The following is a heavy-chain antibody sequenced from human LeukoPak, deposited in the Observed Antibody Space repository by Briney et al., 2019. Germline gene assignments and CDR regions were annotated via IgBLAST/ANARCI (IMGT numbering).Heavy chain of an antibody. D-gene: IGHD2-15*01. J-gene: IGHJ3*02. CDR2: ISSSCSTI. CDR3: AKGGYCSGGSCYSDAFDI. V-gene: IGHV3-48*03. Sequence: PGGSLRLSCAASGFTLSSYEMNWFRQAPGKGLEWVSYISSSCSTIYYADSVKGRFTISRDNSKNTLYLQMNSLRAEDTAVYYCAKGGYCSGGSCYSDAFDIWGQGTMVTVSS. CDR1: GFTLSSYE.